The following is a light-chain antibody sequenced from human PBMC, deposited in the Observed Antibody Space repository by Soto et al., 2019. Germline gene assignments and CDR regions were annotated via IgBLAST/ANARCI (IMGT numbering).Light chain of an antibody. CDR3: QSLRS. CDR1: QSVSRRY. CDR2: DVS. J-gene: IGKJ4*01. Sequence: IVLTQSPDTLSLSPGQRATLSCRASQSVSRRYLAWYQQTPGQAPILLIYDVSERASDIPDRFSGSRSGTDFTLTINRLVPEDAAAYYCQSLRSFGGGTKLQIQ. V-gene: IGKV3D-20*02.